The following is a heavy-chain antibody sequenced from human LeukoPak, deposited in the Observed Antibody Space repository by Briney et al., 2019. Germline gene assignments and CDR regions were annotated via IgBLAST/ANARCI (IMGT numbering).Heavy chain of an antibody. CDR2: ISGSGGIT. Sequence: GGSLRLSCAASAFTFSSYAMSWVRQAPGKGLEWVSAISGSGGITYYADSVKGRFTISRDNSKNTLYLQMNSLRAEDTAVYYCAKARLSSVVITNFDYWAREPWSPSPQ. V-gene: IGHV3-23*01. D-gene: IGHD3-22*01. CDR3: AKARLSSVVITNFDY. J-gene: IGHJ4*02. CDR1: AFTFSSYA.